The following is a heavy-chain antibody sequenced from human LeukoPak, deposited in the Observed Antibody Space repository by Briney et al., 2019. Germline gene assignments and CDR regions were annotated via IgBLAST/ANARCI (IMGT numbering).Heavy chain of an antibody. V-gene: IGHV3-49*04. CDR3: TRDPGASSDYYYGMDV. CDR2: IRSKAYGGTT. CDR1: GFTFGDYA. J-gene: IGHJ6*04. Sequence: GGSLRLSCTASGFTFGDYAMSWVRQAPGKGLEWVGFIRSKAYGGTTEYAASVKGRFTISRDDSKSIAYLQVNSLKTEDTAVYYCTRDPGASSDYYYGMDVWGKGTTVTVSS. D-gene: IGHD2-2*01.